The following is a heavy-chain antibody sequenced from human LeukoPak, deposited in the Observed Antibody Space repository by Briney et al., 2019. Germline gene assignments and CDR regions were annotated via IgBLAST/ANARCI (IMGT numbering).Heavy chain of an antibody. V-gene: IGHV4-59*01. CDR3: ARGGPGEFGELFYYFDY. CDR1: GGSISSYY. J-gene: IGHJ4*02. CDR2: IYYSGST. D-gene: IGHD3-10*01. Sequence: SETLSLTCTVSGGSISSYYWSWLRQPPGKGLEWIGYIYYSGSTNYNPSLKSRVTISVDTSKNQFSLKLSSVTAADTAVYYCARGGPGEFGELFYYFDYWGQGTLVTVSS.